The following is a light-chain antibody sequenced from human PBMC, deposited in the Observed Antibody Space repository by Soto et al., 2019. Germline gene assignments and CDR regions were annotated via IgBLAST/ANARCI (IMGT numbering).Light chain of an antibody. CDR1: QGIGDT. V-gene: IGKV3D-15*02. CDR3: QQYYGSPGIT. CDR2: YKS. J-gene: IGKJ5*01. Sequence: EVVMSQSPATLSVSPGEGATLSCRASQGIGDTLAWYQHRPGQTPRLLIYYKSTRATGVPTRFSGSRSGAEFSLTTNSLQPEDFAVYYCQQYYGSPGITFGQGTRLEIK.